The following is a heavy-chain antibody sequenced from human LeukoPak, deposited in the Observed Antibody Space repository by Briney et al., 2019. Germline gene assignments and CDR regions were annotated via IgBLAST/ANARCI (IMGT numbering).Heavy chain of an antibody. CDR2: INPNSGGT. D-gene: IGHD3-3*01. J-gene: IGHJ5*02. CDR1: GYTFTGYY. Sequence: ASVKVSCKASGYTFTGYYMHWVRQAPGQGLEWMGWINPNSGGTNYAQKFQGRVTMTRDTSISTAYMELCRLRSDDTAVYYCARATSLRFLEWQPWGQGTLVTVSS. CDR3: ARATSLRFLEWQP. V-gene: IGHV1-2*02.